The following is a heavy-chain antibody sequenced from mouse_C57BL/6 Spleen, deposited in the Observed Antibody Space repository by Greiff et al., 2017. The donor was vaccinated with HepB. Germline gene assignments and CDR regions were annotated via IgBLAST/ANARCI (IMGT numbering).Heavy chain of an antibody. CDR3: AREGLPAWFAY. Sequence: QVQLQQSGPELVKPGASVKISCKAPGYSFTSYYIHWVKQRPGQGLEWIGWIYPGSGNTKYNEKFKGKATLTADTSSSTAYMQLSSLTSEDSAVYYCAREGLPAWFAYWGQGTLVTVSA. CDR1: GYSFTSYY. J-gene: IGHJ3*01. V-gene: IGHV1-66*01. CDR2: IYPGSGNT. D-gene: IGHD2-4*01.